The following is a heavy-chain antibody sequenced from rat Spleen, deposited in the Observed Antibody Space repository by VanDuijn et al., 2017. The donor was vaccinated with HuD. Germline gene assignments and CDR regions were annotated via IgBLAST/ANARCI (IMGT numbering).Heavy chain of an antibody. CDR2: ISYDGSNT. CDR3: ARHGRIYYYDGSYFYFDY. J-gene: IGHJ2*01. D-gene: IGHD1-12*02. CDR1: GFTLSDYY. V-gene: IGHV5-29*01. Sequence: EVQLVESDGGLVQPGRSLKLSCAASGFTLSDYYMAWVRQAPTKGLEWVATISYDGSNTFYRDSVKGRFTISRDPAKNTLYRQMDSLRSEDTATYYCARHGRIYYYDGSYFYFDYWGQGVMVTVSS.